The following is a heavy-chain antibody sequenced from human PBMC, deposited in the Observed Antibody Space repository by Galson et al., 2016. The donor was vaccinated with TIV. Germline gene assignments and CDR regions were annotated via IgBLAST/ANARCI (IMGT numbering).Heavy chain of an antibody. CDR3: TRAAGKNGASCYATCETFDI. CDR2: TYYRSRWYY. CDR1: GDSVSSDSAA. V-gene: IGHV6-1*01. D-gene: IGHD2-2*01. J-gene: IGHJ3*02. Sequence: CAISGDSVSSDSAAWNWVRQSPSRGLEWLGRTYYRSRWYYDYKVSVKSRITINPDTSKNQFSLQLNSVTPEDTAVYYCTRAAGKNGASCYATCETFDIWGQGTMVTVPP.